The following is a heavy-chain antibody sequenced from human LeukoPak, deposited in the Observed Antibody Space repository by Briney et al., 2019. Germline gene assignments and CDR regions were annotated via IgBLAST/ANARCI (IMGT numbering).Heavy chain of an antibody. CDR1: GFTFSSYW. D-gene: IGHD6-13*01. CDR2: MKYDGSEE. Sequence: GGSLRLSCAASGFTFSSYWMSWVRQAPGKGLEWVANMKYDGSEEYYVDSVKGRFTISRDNAKNSLYLQMNSLRAEDTAVYYCARDIEAAGLFLDYWGQGTLVTVSS. V-gene: IGHV3-7*01. CDR3: ARDIEAAGLFLDY. J-gene: IGHJ4*02.